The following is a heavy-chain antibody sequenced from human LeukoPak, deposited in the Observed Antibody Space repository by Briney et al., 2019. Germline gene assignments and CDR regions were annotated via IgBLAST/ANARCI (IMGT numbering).Heavy chain of an antibody. J-gene: IGHJ5*02. Sequence: SETLSLTCTVSGGSISSYYWSWIRQPAGKGLEWIGRIYTSGSTNYNPSLKSRVTMSVDTSKNQFSLKLSSVTAADTAVYYCASSTCYYDSSGFPSWGQGTRVTVSS. CDR3: ASSTCYYDSSGFPS. CDR1: GGSISSYY. D-gene: IGHD3-22*01. CDR2: IYTSGST. V-gene: IGHV4-4*07.